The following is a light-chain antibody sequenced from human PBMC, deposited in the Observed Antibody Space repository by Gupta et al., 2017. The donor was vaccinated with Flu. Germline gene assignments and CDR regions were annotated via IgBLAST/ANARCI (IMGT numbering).Light chain of an antibody. J-gene: IGLJ1*01. V-gene: IGLV1-44*01. CDR2: GNN. CDR3: AAWDDSLNGHYV. Sequence: SVLAQPPSASGTPGQLVTISCSGSSSNIGSNYVNWYQQVPGTAPKLLIYGNNQRPSGVPDRVSGSKSGTSASLAISGLQSGDEADYYCAAWDDSLNGHYVFGTGTKVTVL. CDR1: SSNIGSNY.